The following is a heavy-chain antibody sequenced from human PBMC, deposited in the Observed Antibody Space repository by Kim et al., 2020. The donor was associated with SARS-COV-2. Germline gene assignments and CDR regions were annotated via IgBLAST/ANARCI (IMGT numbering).Heavy chain of an antibody. D-gene: IGHD6-19*01. V-gene: IGHV1-18*01. CDR3: ARDGGYSSGWYRISGMDV. CDR2: ISAYNGNT. J-gene: IGHJ6*02. CDR1: GYTFTSYG. Sequence: ASLKVSCKASGYTFTSYGISWVRQAPGQGLEWMGWISAYNGNTNYAQKLQGRVTMTTDTSTSTAYMELRSLRSDDTAVYYCARDGGYSSGWYRISGMDVWGQGTTVTVSS.